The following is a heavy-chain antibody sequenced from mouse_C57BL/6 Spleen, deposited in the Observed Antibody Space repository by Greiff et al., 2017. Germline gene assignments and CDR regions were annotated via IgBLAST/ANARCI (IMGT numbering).Heavy chain of an antibody. CDR2: IWTGGGT. V-gene: IGHV2-9-1*01. CDR3: ARSYDGSSYLYFDV. CDR1: GFSLTSYA. Sequence: VQLQQSGPGLVAPSQSLSITCTVSGFSLTSYAISWVRQPPGQGLEWLGVIWTGGGTTYNSALTSRLSISKDNSKSQVFLKSNRLQCDDTARYYCARSYDGSSYLYFDVWGTGTTVTVSS. J-gene: IGHJ1*03. D-gene: IGHD1-1*01.